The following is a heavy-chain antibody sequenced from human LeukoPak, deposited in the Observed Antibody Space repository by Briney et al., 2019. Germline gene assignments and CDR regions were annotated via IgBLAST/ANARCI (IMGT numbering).Heavy chain of an antibody. Sequence: SETLSLTCTVSGGSISSYYWSWIRQPPGKGLEWIGYIYYSGSTNYNPSLKSRVTMSVDTSKNQFSLKLSSVTAADTAVYYCARGSWELRGNFDYWGQGTLVTVSS. CDR3: ARGSWELRGNFDY. D-gene: IGHD1-26*01. CDR1: GGSISSYY. V-gene: IGHV4-59*12. J-gene: IGHJ4*02. CDR2: IYYSGST.